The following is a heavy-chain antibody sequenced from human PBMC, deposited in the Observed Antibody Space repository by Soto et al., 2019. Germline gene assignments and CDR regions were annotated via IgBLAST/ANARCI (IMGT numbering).Heavy chain of an antibody. D-gene: IGHD2-2*01. CDR1: GFTFSNYA. J-gene: IGHJ6*02. CDR2: ISYDGSNK. CDR3: ARGDCSSTSCYHYYYYYGMDV. V-gene: IGHV3-30*03. Sequence: PGGSLRLSCAASGFTFSNYAMHWVRQAPGKGLEWVAVISYDGSNKVYGDSVKGRFTISRDNSKNTLYLQMSSLRAEDTAVYYCARGDCSSTSCYHYYYYYGMDVWGQGTTVTVSS.